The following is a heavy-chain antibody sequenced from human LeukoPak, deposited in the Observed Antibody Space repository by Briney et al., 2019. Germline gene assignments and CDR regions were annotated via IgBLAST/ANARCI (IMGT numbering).Heavy chain of an antibody. Sequence: ASVKVSCKASGGTFSSYAISWVRQAPGQVLEWMGRIIPILGIANYAQKFQGRVTITADKSTSTAYMELSSLRSEDTAVYYCAELGTYYFDYWGQGTLVTVSS. V-gene: IGHV1-69*04. CDR1: GGTFSSYA. CDR2: IIPILGIA. D-gene: IGHD1-7*01. J-gene: IGHJ4*02. CDR3: AELGTYYFDY.